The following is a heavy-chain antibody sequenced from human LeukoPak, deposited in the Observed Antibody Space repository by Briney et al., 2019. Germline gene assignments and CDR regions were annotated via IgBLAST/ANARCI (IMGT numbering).Heavy chain of an antibody. CDR3: ARGENGSFDH. CDR1: GVTFEDYY. V-gene: IGHV3-11*01. CDR2: VSSTGGDK. D-gene: IGHD3-10*01. Sequence: PGGSLRLSCTGSGVTFEDYYLSWIRQAPGKGMEWISYVSSTGGDKFYADPVKGRFTISRDNARNSLYMEMNDLIAEDTAFYYCARGENGSFDHWGQGTLVIVSS. J-gene: IGHJ4*02.